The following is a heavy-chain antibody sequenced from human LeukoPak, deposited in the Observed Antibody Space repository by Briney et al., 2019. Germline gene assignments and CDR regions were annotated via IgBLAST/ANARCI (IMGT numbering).Heavy chain of an antibody. J-gene: IGHJ5*02. CDR2: IHSSGST. CDR3: ARGGNYWPQWWFDP. D-gene: IGHD1-26*01. Sequence: SETLSLTCTVSGGSIISYYWSWIRQPPGQGLEWIAFIHSSGSTGYSPSLKSRVTMSLDASKNQFSLELNSVTPADTAVYYCARGGNYWPQWWFDPWGRGTLVSVSS. V-gene: IGHV4-59*01. CDR1: GGSIISYY.